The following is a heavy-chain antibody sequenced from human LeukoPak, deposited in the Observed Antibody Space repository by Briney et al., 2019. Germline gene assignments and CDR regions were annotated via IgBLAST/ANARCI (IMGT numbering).Heavy chain of an antibody. D-gene: IGHD2-15*01. CDR2: INPSGGST. CDR3: ARASRGAYYCSGGSCYFPYYYYYYMDV. J-gene: IGHJ6*03. CDR1: GYTFTSYY. V-gene: IGHV1-46*01. Sequence: APVKVSCKASGYTFTSYYMHWVRQAPGQGLEWMGIINPSGGSTSYAQKFQGRVTMTRDMSTSTVYMELSSLRSEDTAVYYCARASRGAYYCSGGSCYFPYYYYYYMDVWGKGTTVTVSS.